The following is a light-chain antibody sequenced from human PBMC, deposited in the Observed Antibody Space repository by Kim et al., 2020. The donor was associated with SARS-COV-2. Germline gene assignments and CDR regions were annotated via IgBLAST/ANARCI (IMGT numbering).Light chain of an antibody. CDR3: SSYASSSSVL. J-gene: IGLJ2*01. CDR2: DVS. CDR1: SSDVGGYNY. Sequence: QSALTQPASVSGSPGQSITVSCTGTSSDVGGYNYVSWYQQHPGKAPKLMIYDVSKRPSGVSNRFSVSKSGNTASLTISGLQAEDEADYYCSSYASSSSVLFGGGTQLTVL. V-gene: IGLV2-14*03.